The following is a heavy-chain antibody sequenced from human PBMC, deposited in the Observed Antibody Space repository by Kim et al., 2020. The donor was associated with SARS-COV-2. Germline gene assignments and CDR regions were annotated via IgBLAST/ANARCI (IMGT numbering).Heavy chain of an antibody. CDR3: ARERRVRGVIITSYYYYGMDV. D-gene: IGHD3-10*01. V-gene: IGHV3-30*04. CDR1: GFTFSSYA. J-gene: IGHJ6*02. CDR2: ISYDGSNK. Sequence: GGSLRLSCAASGFTFSSYAMHWVRQAPGKGLEWVAVISYDGSNKYYADSVKGRFTISRDNSKNTLYLQMNSLRAEDTAVYYCARERRVRGVIITSYYYYGMDVWGQGTTVTVSS.